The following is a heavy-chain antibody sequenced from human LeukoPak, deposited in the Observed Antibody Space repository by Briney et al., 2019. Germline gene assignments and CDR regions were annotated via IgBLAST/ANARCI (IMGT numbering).Heavy chain of an antibody. V-gene: IGHV3-30*18. J-gene: IGHJ6*02. Sequence: GRSLRLSCAASGFTFSSYGMHWVRQAPGKGLESVAVISYDGSNKYYADSVKGRFTISRDNSKNTLYLQMNSLRAEDTAVYYCAKELSITIFGVVIPYYYYGMDVWGQGTTVTVSS. CDR1: GFTFSSYG. CDR3: AKELSITIFGVVIPYYYYGMDV. CDR2: ISYDGSNK. D-gene: IGHD3-3*01.